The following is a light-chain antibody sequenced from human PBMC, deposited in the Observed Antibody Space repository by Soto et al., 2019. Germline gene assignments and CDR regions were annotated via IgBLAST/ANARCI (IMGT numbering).Light chain of an antibody. CDR1: QSVSSSY. Sequence: EIVLTQSPGTLSLSPGERATLSCRASQSVSSSYLAWYQQKPGQAPRLLIYGASSRATCIPDRFSGSGSGTDFTLTISRLEPEDFAVYYCQQYGSSPWTFGQGTKVELK. CDR3: QQYGSSPWT. J-gene: IGKJ1*01. CDR2: GAS. V-gene: IGKV3-20*01.